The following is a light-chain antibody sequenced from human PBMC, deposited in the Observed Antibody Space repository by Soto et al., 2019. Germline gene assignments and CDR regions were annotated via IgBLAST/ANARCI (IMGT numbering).Light chain of an antibody. J-gene: IGKJ2*01. CDR3: QQYNSYPLYT. CDR2: DAS. V-gene: IGKV1-5*01. Sequence: DIQMTQSPSTLSASVGDRVTITCRASQSISSWLAWYQQKPGKAPKLLIYDASSLESGVPSRFSGSGSGTEFTLTISSLQPDYFATYYCQQYNSYPLYTFGQGTKLEIK. CDR1: QSISSW.